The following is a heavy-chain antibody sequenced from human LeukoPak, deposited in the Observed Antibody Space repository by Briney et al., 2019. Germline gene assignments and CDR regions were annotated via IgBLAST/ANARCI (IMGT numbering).Heavy chain of an antibody. Sequence: PGGSLRLSCAASGFTVSSNYMSWVRQAPGKGLEWVSVIYSGGSTYYADSVKGRLTISRDNSKNTLYLQMNSLRAEDTAFYYCARVRGDYYVSGSYAHYFDYWGQGTLVTVSS. CDR3: ARVRGDYYVSGSYAHYFDY. CDR2: IYSGGST. D-gene: IGHD3-10*01. V-gene: IGHV3-53*01. J-gene: IGHJ4*02. CDR1: GFTVSSNY.